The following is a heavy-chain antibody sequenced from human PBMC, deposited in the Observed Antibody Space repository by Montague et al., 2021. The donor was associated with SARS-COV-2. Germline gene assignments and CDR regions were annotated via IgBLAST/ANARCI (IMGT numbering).Heavy chain of an antibody. V-gene: IGHV4-39*07. CDR2: IYYSGGT. CDR1: GGSISSSSYY. J-gene: IGHJ6*02. Sequence: SETLSLTCTVSGGSISSSSYYWGWIRQPPGKGLEWIGSIYYSGGTYYNPSLKSRVTISVDTSTNQFSLKLSSVTAADTAVYYCARDTRITMIVVVQGYGMDVWGQGTTVTVSS. CDR3: ARDTRITMIVVVQGYGMDV. D-gene: IGHD3-22*01.